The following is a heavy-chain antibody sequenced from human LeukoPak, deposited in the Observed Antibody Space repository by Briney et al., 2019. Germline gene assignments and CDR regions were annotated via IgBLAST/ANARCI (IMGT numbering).Heavy chain of an antibody. V-gene: IGHV3-48*04. CDR3: ASSYSGYDPTDWYFDL. CDR1: GFTFSSYS. Sequence: GGSLRLSCAASGFTFSSYSMNWVRQAPGKGLEWVSYISSSSSTIYYADSVKGRFTISRDNAKNSLYLQMNSLRAEDTAVYYCASSYSGYDPTDWYFDLWGRGTLVTVSS. J-gene: IGHJ2*01. D-gene: IGHD5-12*01. CDR2: ISSSSSTI.